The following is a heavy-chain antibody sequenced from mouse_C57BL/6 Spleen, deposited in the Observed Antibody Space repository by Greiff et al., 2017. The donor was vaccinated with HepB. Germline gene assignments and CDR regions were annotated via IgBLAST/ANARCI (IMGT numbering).Heavy chain of an antibody. CDR2: IWSGGST. CDR1: GFSLTSYG. D-gene: IGHD2-2*01. J-gene: IGHJ4*01. Sequence: VKLMESGPGLVQPSQSLSITCTVSGFSLTSYGVHWVRQSPGKGLEWLGVIWSGGSTDYNAAFISRLSISKDNSKSQVFFKMNSLQADDTAIYYCARWRGYDYYAMDYWGQGTSVTVSS. V-gene: IGHV2-2*01. CDR3: ARWRGYDYYAMDY.